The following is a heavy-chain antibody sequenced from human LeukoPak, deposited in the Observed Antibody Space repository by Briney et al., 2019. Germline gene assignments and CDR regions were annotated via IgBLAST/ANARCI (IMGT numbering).Heavy chain of an antibody. Sequence: PSETLSLTCTVSGGSINSNSYYWGWIRQPPGKGLEWIGSIYYSGSAYYNPSLKSRVTISVDTSKNQFSLKLSSVTAADTAVYYCARQKVATTYDYWGQGTLVTVSS. CDR2: IYYSGSA. J-gene: IGHJ4*02. D-gene: IGHD5-12*01. V-gene: IGHV4-39*01. CDR3: ARQKVATTYDY. CDR1: GGSINSNSYY.